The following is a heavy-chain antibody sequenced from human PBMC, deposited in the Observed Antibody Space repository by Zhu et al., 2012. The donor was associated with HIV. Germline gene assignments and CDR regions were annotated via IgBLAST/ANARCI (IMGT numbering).Heavy chain of an antibody. CDR1: GFTFNKYA. J-gene: IGHJ6*03. CDR2: ISWSGEAT. D-gene: IGHD3-10*01. V-gene: IGHV3-43*01. CDR3: AKGAAANYHYYYYMDV. Sequence: EVQLVESGGNVIQPGGSLRLSCAASGFTFNKYAMHWVRQAPGKGLEWISLISWSGEATYYTGSVEGRFTISRDNSKNSLYLQMNSLRPEDTALYYCAKGAAANYHYYYYMDVWGKGITVSVSS.